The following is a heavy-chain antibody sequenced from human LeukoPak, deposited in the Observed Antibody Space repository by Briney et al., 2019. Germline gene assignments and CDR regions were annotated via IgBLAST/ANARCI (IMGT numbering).Heavy chain of an antibody. V-gene: IGHV3-23*01. D-gene: IGHD3-10*01. Sequence: HSGGSLRLSCAASGFTFSSYAMSWVRQAPGKGLEWVSAISGSGGSTYYADSVKGRFTISRDNAKNSLYLQMISLRAEDTAVYFCARDYHGSGVIHTSDIWGRGTMVTVSS. J-gene: IGHJ3*02. CDR1: GFTFSSYA. CDR2: ISGSGGST. CDR3: ARDYHGSGVIHTSDI.